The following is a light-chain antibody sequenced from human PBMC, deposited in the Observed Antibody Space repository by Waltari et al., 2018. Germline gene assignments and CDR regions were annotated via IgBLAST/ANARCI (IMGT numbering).Light chain of an antibody. Sequence: QSALTQPRSVSGSPGQSGTISCSGTSSDVGGYNYVSWYQQHPGKAPKSIIYAVNKRPSGVPDLFSGSKSGNTASLTISGLQDEDEADYYCYSYADSYTWVFGGGTKLTVL. J-gene: IGLJ3*02. CDR1: SSDVGGYNY. CDR3: YSYADSYTWV. V-gene: IGLV2-11*01. CDR2: AVN.